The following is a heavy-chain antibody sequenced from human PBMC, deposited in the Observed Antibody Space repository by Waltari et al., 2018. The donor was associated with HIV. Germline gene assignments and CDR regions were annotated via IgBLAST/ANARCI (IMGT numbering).Heavy chain of an antibody. D-gene: IGHD1-1*01. CDR2: ISQSSSAT. J-gene: IGHJ4*02. CDR1: SFNFDLYS. CDR3: VTSGYNFVEYGHRLDF. Sequence: EVRFVESGGGLVRPWGSLRLSCTTSSFNFDLYSMTWVRQAPGRGLEWVASISQSSSATYDADVVKGRFTVSRDNSMDMLSLHITSLRVDDTAVYYCVTSGYNFVEYGHRLDFWGRGVLVTIS. V-gene: IGHV3-23*04.